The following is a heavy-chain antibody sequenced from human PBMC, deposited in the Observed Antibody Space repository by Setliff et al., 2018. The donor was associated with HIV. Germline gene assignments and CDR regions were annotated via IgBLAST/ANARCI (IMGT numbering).Heavy chain of an antibody. CDR1: GGSISSYY. J-gene: IGHJ4*02. CDR2: ISHTGST. Sequence: PSETLSLTCTVSGGSISSYYWTWIRQAPGKGLDWIGEISHTGSTEYNPSLKTRITISVDTSKNHLSLKVSSLTAADTAVYYCARAPYYDYRGLAVYYFDYWGQGTLVTVSS. CDR3: ARAPYYDYRGLAVYYFDY. V-gene: IGHV4-34*01. D-gene: IGHD3-22*01.